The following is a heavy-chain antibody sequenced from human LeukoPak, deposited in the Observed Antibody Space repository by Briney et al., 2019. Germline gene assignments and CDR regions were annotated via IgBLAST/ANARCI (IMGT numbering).Heavy chain of an antibody. J-gene: IGHJ4*02. V-gene: IGHV1-8*01. D-gene: IGHD3-10*01. CDR1: GYTFTSYD. Sequence: ASVKVSCKASGYTFTSYDINWVRQATGQGLEWMGWMNPNSGNTGYAQKFQGRVTMTRNTSISTAYMELSSLRSEDTAVYYCARVYGSGSYYNVPPDYWGQGTLVTVSS. CDR3: ARVYGSGSYYNVPPDY. CDR2: MNPNSGNT.